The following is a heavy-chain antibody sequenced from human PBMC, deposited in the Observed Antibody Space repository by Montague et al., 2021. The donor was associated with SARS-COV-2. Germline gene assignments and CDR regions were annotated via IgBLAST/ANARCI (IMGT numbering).Heavy chain of an antibody. J-gene: IGHJ6*02. Sequence: TLSLTCTVSGGSISSGSYYWSWIRQPAGKGLEWIGRIYTCGSTNYNPSLKSRVTISVDTSKNQFSLKLSSVTAADTAVYYCARVGVGTMVRGVIPAYYYGMDVWGQGTTVTVSS. CDR1: GGSISSGSYY. CDR2: IYTCGST. D-gene: IGHD3-10*01. CDR3: ARVGVGTMVRGVIPAYYYGMDV. V-gene: IGHV4-61*02.